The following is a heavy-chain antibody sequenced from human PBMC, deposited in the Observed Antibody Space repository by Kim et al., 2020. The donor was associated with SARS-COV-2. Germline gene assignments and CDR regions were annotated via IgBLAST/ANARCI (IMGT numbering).Heavy chain of an antibody. D-gene: IGHD2-21*02. J-gene: IGHJ4*02. V-gene: IGHV3-23*01. CDR3: AQLTAH. Sequence: GSGDTTYYAASMTGRFTIFRDNSMNTLYLQMNSLRAEDTAVYFCAQLTAHWGQGTLVTVSS. CDR2: GSGDTT.